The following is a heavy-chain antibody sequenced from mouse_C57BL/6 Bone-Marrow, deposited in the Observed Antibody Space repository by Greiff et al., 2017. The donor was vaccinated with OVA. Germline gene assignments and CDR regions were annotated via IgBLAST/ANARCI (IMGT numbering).Heavy chain of an antibody. Sequence: VQLQQSGPGLVAPSQSLSITCTVSGFSLTSYAISWVRQPPGKGLEWLGVIWTGGGKNYNSALKSRLSISKDNSKSQVFLKMNSLQTDDTARYYCARIITTAYYFDYWGQGTTLTVSS. CDR2: IWTGGGK. V-gene: IGHV2-9-1*01. CDR3: ARIITTAYYFDY. CDR1: GFSLTSYA. J-gene: IGHJ2*01. D-gene: IGHD1-2*01.